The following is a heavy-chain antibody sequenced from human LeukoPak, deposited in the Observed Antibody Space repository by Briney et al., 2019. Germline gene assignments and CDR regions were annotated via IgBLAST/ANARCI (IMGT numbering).Heavy chain of an antibody. J-gene: IGHJ4*02. CDR1: GGSISSYY. CDR2: IYTSGST. CDR3: ARSSVYRSSWLIDY. Sequence: SETLSLTCTVSGGSISSYYWSWIRQPAGKGLEWIGRIYTSGSTNYNPSLKSRVTMSVDTSKNQFSLKLTSVTAADRAVYYCARSSVYRSSWLIDYWGQGTLVTVSS. D-gene: IGHD6-13*01. V-gene: IGHV4-4*07.